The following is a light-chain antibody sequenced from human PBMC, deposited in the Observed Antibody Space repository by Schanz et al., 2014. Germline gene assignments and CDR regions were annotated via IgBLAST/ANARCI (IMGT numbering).Light chain of an antibody. Sequence: QSVLAQPPSASGTPGQRVTISCSGSSSNIGSNPVNWYQQLPGTAPKLLIYSNNQRPSGVPDRFSGSKSDTSVSLAISGLQSDDEANYYCAAWDDSLNGVVFGGGTKLTVL. CDR1: SSNIGSNP. CDR3: AAWDDSLNGVV. V-gene: IGLV1-44*01. J-gene: IGLJ2*01. CDR2: SNN.